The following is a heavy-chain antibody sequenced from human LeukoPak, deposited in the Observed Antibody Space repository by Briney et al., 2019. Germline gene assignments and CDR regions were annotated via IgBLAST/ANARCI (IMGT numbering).Heavy chain of an antibody. Sequence: GGSLRLSCEASGFPFSSYGMHWVRQAPGKGLEWVAFIRFDGSIKYSADSEKGRFTVSRDNSKNTVYLQMNGLRHEDTAFYYCAKDRGGYKFFDYWGQGTLVTVSS. CDR3: AKDRGGYKFFDY. CDR2: IRFDGSIK. CDR1: GFPFSSYG. J-gene: IGHJ4*02. D-gene: IGHD5-24*01. V-gene: IGHV3-30*02.